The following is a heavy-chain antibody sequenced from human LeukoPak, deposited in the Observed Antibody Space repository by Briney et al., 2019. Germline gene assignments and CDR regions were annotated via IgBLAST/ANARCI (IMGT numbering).Heavy chain of an antibody. D-gene: IGHD4-23*01. J-gene: IGHJ4*02. V-gene: IGHV3-74*01. Sequence: PGGSLRLSCAASGFAFSSYWMHWVRQAPGKGLVWVSHINTDGTTTTYADSVKGRFTISRDNSKNTLYLQMNSLRAEDTAVYYCARDYMTTVVRGIGYFDYWGQGTLVTVSS. CDR1: GFAFSSYW. CDR2: INTDGTTT. CDR3: ARDYMTTVVRGIGYFDY.